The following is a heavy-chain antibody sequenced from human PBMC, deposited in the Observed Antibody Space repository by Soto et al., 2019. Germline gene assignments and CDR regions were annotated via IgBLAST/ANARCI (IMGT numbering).Heavy chain of an antibody. CDR1: GDSVSSNTAT. CDR2: TYYRSKWFN. V-gene: IGHV6-1*01. Sequence: PSQTLSLTCAISGDSVSSNTATWNWIRQSPSRGLEWLGRTYYRSKWFNTYAESVRSRITVNPDTSKNQFSLHLNSVTPDDTAVYYCARDPPGDDTNFDYWGQGTLVTSPQ. D-gene: IGHD2-21*02. CDR3: ARDPPGDDTNFDY. J-gene: IGHJ4*02.